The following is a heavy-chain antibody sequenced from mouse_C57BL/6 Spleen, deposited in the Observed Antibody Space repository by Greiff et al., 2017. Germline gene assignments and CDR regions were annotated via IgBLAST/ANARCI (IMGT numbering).Heavy chain of an antibody. CDR2: IDPSDSYT. D-gene: IGHD1-1*01. J-gene: IGHJ4*01. V-gene: IGHV1-50*01. Sequence: QVQLQQPGAELVKPGASVKLSCKASGYTFTSYWMQWVKQRPGQGLEWIGEIDPSDSYTNYNQKFKGKATLTVDTSSSTAYMQRSSLTSEDSAVYYCASTVVAHYYAMDYWGQGTSVTVSS. CDR3: ASTVVAHYYAMDY. CDR1: GYTFTSYW.